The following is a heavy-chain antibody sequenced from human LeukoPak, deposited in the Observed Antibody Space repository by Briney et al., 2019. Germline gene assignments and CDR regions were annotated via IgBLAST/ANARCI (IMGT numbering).Heavy chain of an antibody. CDR1: GFTFSSYA. CDR3: AKDLRSVSFGELFQTGC. Sequence: PGGSLRLSCAASGFTFSSYAMSWVRQAPGKGLEWVSAISGSGGSTYYADSVKGRFTISRDNSKNTLYLQMNSLRAEDTAVYYCAKDLRSVSFGELFQTGCWGQGTLVTVSS. V-gene: IGHV3-23*01. D-gene: IGHD3-10*01. CDR2: ISGSGGST. J-gene: IGHJ4*02.